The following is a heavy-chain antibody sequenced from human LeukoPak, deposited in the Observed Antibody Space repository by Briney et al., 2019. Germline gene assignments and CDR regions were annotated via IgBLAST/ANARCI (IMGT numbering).Heavy chain of an antibody. V-gene: IGHV4-59*01. D-gene: IGHD4-17*01. CDR1: GGSIGSYY. J-gene: IGHJ4*02. CDR2: IYYSGST. Sequence: SETLSLTCTVSGGSIGSYYWSWIRQPPGKGLEWIGYIYYSGSTNYNPSLKSRVTISVDTSKNQFSLKLSSVTAADTAVYYCATGYGDSFDYWGQGTLVTVSS. CDR3: ATGYGDSFDY.